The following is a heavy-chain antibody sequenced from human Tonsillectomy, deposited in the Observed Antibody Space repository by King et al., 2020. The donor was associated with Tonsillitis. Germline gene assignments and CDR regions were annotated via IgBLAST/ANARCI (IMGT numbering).Heavy chain of an antibody. CDR1: GFTFSSYA. J-gene: IGHJ3*02. D-gene: IGHD3-3*01. Sequence: VQLVESGGGVVQPGRSLRLSCAASGFTFSSYAMHWVRQAPGKGLEWVAVISYDGSNKYYADSVKGRFTISRDNSKNTLYLQMNSLRAEDTAVYYCARVCSIALVGVVIDTGFDIWGQGAMVTVSS. CDR3: ARVCSIALVGVVIDTGFDI. V-gene: IGHV3-30*04. CDR2: ISYDGSNK.